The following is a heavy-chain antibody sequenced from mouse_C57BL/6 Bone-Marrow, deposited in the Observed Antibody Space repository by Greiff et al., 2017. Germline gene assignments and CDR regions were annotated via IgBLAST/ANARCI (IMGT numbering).Heavy chain of an antibody. CDR2: INPGSGGT. V-gene: IGHV1-54*01. D-gene: IGHD1-1*01. CDR3: AREGIITTVVAHWYFDV. J-gene: IGHJ1*03. Sequence: VQLQESGAELVRPGTSVKVSCKASGYAFTNYLIEWVKQRPGQGLEWIGVINPGSGGTNYNEKFKGKATLTADKSSSTAYMQLSSLTSEDSAVYFCAREGIITTVVAHWYFDVWGTGTTDTVSS. CDR1: GYAFTNYL.